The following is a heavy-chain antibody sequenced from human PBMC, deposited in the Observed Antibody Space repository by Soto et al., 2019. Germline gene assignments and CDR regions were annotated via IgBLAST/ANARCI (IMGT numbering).Heavy chain of an antibody. V-gene: IGHV3-30-3*01. CDR2: ISYDGSNK. Sequence: GGSLRLSCAASGFTFSSYAMHWVRQAPGKGLEWVAVISYDGSNKYYADSVKGRFTISRDNSKNTLYLQMNSLRAEDTAVYYCARELNTYYDFWSGPYGMDVWGQGTTVTVSS. CDR3: ARELNTYYDFWSGPYGMDV. D-gene: IGHD3-3*01. J-gene: IGHJ6*02. CDR1: GFTFSSYA.